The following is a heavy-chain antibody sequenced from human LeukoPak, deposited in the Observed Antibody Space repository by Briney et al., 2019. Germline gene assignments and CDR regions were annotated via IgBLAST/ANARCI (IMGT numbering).Heavy chain of an antibody. CDR3: ARTDYVWFGGSDY. J-gene: IGHJ4*02. CDR1: GYSFTSYW. D-gene: IGHD3-10*01. CDR2: IYSGDSDT. Sequence: GESLKISCRGSGYSFTSYWIGWVRQMPGKGLEWMWIIYSGDSDTRYSPSFQGQVTISADKSISTAYLQWSSPKASDTAMYYCARTDYVWFGGSDYWGQGTLVTVSS. V-gene: IGHV5-51*01.